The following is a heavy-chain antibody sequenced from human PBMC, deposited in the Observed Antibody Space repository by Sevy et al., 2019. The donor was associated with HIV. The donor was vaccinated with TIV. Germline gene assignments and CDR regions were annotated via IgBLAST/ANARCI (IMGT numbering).Heavy chain of an antibody. Sequence: GGSLRLSCEASGFSVSSNYMAWVRQAPGKGLEWVSVIYSGKSTDYRDSVNGRFTISRDSSKNTLYLQMDSLRAEDTAVYHCGRVQSHTGWFDYWGQGSLVTVSS. D-gene: IGHD6-19*01. CDR1: GFSVSSNY. V-gene: IGHV3-53*01. CDR2: IYSGKST. J-gene: IGHJ4*02. CDR3: GRVQSHTGWFDY.